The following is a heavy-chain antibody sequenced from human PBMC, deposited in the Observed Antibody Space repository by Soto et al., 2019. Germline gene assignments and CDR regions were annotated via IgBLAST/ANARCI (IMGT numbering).Heavy chain of an antibody. V-gene: IGHV4-59*11. CDR1: GVSITSHH. CDR2: VYYNGKT. Sequence: QVQLQESGPGLVKPSETLSLTCTVSGVSITSHHWTWMRQPPGKVLEWIGYVYYNGKTNYNPSLKSRITMSVDTSKNQFSLRLRSVTAADTAVYYCARDLTIGGFFDPWGQGTLVTVSS. D-gene: IGHD3-10*01. J-gene: IGHJ5*02. CDR3: ARDLTIGGFFDP.